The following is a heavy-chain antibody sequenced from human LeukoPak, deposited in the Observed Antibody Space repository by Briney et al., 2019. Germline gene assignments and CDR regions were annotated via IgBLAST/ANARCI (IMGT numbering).Heavy chain of an antibody. D-gene: IGHD4-17*01. Sequence: RPGGSLRLSCAASGFTVSSNYMSWVRQAPGKGLEWVSVIYSGGSTYYADSVKGRFTISRDNSKNTLYLQMNSLRAEDTAVYYCARGFAGTPYGDLTTYYFDYWGQGTLVTVSS. CDR1: GFTVSSNY. CDR3: ARGFAGTPYGDLTTYYFDY. CDR2: IYSGGST. V-gene: IGHV3-66*01. J-gene: IGHJ4*02.